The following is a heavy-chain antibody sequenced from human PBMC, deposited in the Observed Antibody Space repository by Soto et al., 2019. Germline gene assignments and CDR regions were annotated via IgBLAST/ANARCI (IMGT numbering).Heavy chain of an antibody. CDR3: AKAGYGDYSFDF. CDR2: MSGIGDST. CDR1: GFTFTSYA. J-gene: IGHJ4*02. V-gene: IGHV3-23*01. D-gene: IGHD4-17*01. Sequence: EVQLSESGGGLVQPGGSLRLSCAASGFTFTSYALNWVRQAPGKGLEWVSGMSGIGDSTYNADSVKGRFTISRDISKNTLYLQMNNLRAEDTAVYYCAKAGYGDYSFDFWGQGTLVTVSS.